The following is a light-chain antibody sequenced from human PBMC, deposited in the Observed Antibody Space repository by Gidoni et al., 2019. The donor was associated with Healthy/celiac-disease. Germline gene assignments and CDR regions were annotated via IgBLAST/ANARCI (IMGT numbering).Light chain of an antibody. J-gene: IGKJ1*01. CDR3: QQYGSSPWT. Sequence: EIVLTQSPGTLSLSPGERATLPCRASQSVSSSYLAWYQQKPGKAPRRLIYGASSRATGIPDRFSGSGSGTDFTLTISRLEPEDFAVYYCQQYGSSPWTFGQGTKVEIK. V-gene: IGKV3-20*01. CDR1: QSVSSSY. CDR2: GAS.